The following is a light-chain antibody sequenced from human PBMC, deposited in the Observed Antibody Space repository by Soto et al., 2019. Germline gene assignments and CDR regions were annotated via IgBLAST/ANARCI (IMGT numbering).Light chain of an antibody. J-gene: IGKJ2*01. Sequence: DIQMTQSPSTLSASVGDRVIITCRASQSISSWLAWYQQKPGKAPKLLIYKASSLESGVPSRFSGSGSGTEFTLTISSLQPDDFATYYCQQYKSYWYTFGQGTKLEIK. CDR3: QQYKSYWYT. CDR2: KAS. V-gene: IGKV1-5*03. CDR1: QSISSW.